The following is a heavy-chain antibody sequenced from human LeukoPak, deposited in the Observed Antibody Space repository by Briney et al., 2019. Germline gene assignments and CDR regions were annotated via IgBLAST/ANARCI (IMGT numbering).Heavy chain of an antibody. J-gene: IGHJ4*02. CDR1: GGSISPYY. V-gene: IGHV4-4*07. CDR2: IYASGST. CDR3: ARLVDGRWSGTTCYFDY. Sequence: PSETLSLTCTVSGGSISPYYWSWIRQPAGKGLEWIGRIYASGSTNYNPSLKSRVTISVDTSKNQFYLNLSSVTAADTAVFYCARLVDGRWSGTTCYFDYWGQGTLVTVSS. D-gene: IGHD3-3*01.